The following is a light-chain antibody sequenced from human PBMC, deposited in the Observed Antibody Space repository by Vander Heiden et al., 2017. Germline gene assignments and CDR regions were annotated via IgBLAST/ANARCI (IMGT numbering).Light chain of an antibody. V-gene: IGKV1-9*01. CDR2: AAS. J-gene: IGKJ3*01. CDR3: HQLYSYGLT. CDR1: QGISSY. Sequence: DIQLTQSPSFLSASVGDRVTITCRASQGISSYLAWYQQKPGKAPKLLIYAASTLQSGVPSTFSGSGSGTEFTLTISSLQPEDFATYYCHQLYSYGLTFGHGTKVDIK.